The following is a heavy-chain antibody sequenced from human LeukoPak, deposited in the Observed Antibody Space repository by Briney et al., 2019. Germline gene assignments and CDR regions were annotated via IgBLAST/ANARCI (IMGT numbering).Heavy chain of an antibody. V-gene: IGHV3-53*01. CDR2: IYTGGKT. Sequence: GGSLRLSCAASGFTVSSNYVSWVRQAPGKGLEWVSIIYTGGKTYYADSVKGRFTISRDYSKNTLYLQMNSLRAEDTAVYYCATVRGDIVFDHWGQGTLVTVSS. CDR3: ATVRGDIVFDH. CDR1: GFTVSSNY. D-gene: IGHD2-15*01. J-gene: IGHJ4*02.